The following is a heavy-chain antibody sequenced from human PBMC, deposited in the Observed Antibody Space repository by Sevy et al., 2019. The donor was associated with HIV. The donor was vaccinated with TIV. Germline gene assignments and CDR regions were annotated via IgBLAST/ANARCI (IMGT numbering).Heavy chain of an antibody. CDR3: TTEGAD. CDR1: GFTFSSYA. CDR2: VRSKGDGGTA. J-gene: IGHJ1*01. Sequence: GGSLRLSCAASGFTFSSYAMHWVRQVPGKGLEWVGRVRSKGDGGTAEYAAPVKGRFTIARDDSKNTMYVQMNNLKNEDTGIYYCTTEGADWGQGTLVTVSS. V-gene: IGHV3-15*01.